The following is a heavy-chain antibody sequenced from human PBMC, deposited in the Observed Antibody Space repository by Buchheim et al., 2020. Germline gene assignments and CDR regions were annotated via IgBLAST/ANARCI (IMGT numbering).Heavy chain of an antibody. CDR2: ISSDGSNK. J-gene: IGHJ4*02. V-gene: IGHV3-30-3*01. D-gene: IGHD3-10*01. CDR3: VREPFGELLLRLDY. Sequence: QVQLVESGGGVVQPGRSLRLSCVTSGFTFSAHPIHWVRQTPGKGLEWVAVISSDGSNKHYADSVEGRFSISRDNSKNTLYLQMNSLRPNDTAVYFCVREPFGELLLRLDYWGQGTL. CDR1: GFTFSAHP.